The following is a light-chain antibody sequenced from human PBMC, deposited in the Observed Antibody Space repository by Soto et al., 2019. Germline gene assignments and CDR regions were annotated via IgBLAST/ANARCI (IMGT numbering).Light chain of an antibody. CDR1: QGISSY. V-gene: IGKV1-39*01. J-gene: IGKJ5*01. CDR2: VAS. Sequence: IQLTQSPSSLSTSVRDRVTITCRASQGISSYLAWYQQKPGKAPNLLIYVASSLQSEVPSRFSGSGSGTDFTLTITSLQPEDFATYYCQQSYGTPITFGQGTRLEIK. CDR3: QQSYGTPIT.